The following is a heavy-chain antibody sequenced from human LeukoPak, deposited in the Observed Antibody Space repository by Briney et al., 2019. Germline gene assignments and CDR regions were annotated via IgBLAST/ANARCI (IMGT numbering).Heavy chain of an antibody. CDR3: ASNPIVVVVAATPGWFDP. CDR2: INHSGST. CDR1: GGSFSGYY. V-gene: IGHV4-34*01. D-gene: IGHD2-15*01. J-gene: IGHJ5*02. Sequence: SETLSLTYADYGGSFSGYYWSWIRQPPGKGLEWIGEINHSGSTNYNPSLKSRVTISVDTSKNQFSLKLSSVTAADTAVYYCASNPIVVVVAATPGWFDPWGQGTLVTVSS.